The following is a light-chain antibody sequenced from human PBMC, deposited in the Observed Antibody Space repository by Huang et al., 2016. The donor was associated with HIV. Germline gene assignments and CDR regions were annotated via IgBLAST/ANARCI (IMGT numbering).Light chain of an antibody. Sequence: ETVLTQSPATRSLSPGERATLPCRASQIVNSYLAWYHQKPGHPPRLLIYEASNRATGIPARFSGSGSGTDFTLTISSLEPEDFAVYYCQQRKYWPPITFGQGTRLEIK. CDR2: EAS. J-gene: IGKJ5*01. V-gene: IGKV3-11*01. CDR3: QQRKYWPPIT. CDR1: QIVNSY.